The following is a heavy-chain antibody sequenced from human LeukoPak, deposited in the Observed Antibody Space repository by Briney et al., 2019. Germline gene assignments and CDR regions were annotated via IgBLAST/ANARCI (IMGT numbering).Heavy chain of an antibody. J-gene: IGHJ4*02. CDR1: GYTFTSYA. Sequence: GASVKVSCKASGYTFTSYAMHWVRQAPGQRLEWMGWINAGNGNTRYSQKFQGRVTITRDTSASTAYMELSSLRSEDTAVYYCARTVRVVAATNRPFDYWGQGTLVTVSS. CDR3: ARTVRVVAATNRPFDY. V-gene: IGHV1-3*01. D-gene: IGHD2-15*01. CDR2: INAGNGNT.